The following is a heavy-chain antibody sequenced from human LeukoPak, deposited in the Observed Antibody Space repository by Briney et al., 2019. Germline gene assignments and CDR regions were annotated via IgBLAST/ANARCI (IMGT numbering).Heavy chain of an antibody. CDR2: ISSSSSTI. V-gene: IGHV3-48*01. Sequence: PGGSLRLSCAASGFTFSSSSMDWVRQAPVKGLEWVSYISSSSSTIYYADSVKGRFTISRDNAKNSLYLQMNSLRAEDTAVYYCARAFMTTGAFDIWGQGTMVTVSS. J-gene: IGHJ3*02. CDR3: ARAFMTTGAFDI. CDR1: GFTFSSSS. D-gene: IGHD4-17*01.